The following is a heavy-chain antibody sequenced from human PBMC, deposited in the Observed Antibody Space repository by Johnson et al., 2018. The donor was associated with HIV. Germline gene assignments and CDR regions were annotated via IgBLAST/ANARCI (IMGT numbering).Heavy chain of an antibody. CDR2: ISYDGSNE. CDR1: GFTFSSYA. D-gene: IGHD6-13*01. V-gene: IGHV3-30-3*01. CDR3: ARDALQQLVPRGAFNL. J-gene: IGHJ3*01. Sequence: QVQLVESGGGVVQPGRSLRLSCAASGFTFSSYALHWVRQAPGKGLDWVAIISYDGSNEYYADSVKGRFTISRDNSKNTLYLQMNSLRAEDTAVYYCARDALQQLVPRGAFNLWGQGTMVTVSS.